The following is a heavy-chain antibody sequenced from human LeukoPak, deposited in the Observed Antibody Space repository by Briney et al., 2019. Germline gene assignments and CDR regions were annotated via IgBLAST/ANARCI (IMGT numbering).Heavy chain of an antibody. V-gene: IGHV4-30-2*01. Sequence: SETLSLTCAVSGGSITSGAYAWSWIRQPPGKGLEWIGYIYRSGSTSYKPSLKSRLSIMIDKSKNQFSLNLRSVTAADTAFYYCARGGGFYGSGTTHFDYWGQGTLATVSS. D-gene: IGHD3-10*01. CDR3: ARGGGFYGSGTTHFDY. CDR1: GGSITSGAYA. J-gene: IGHJ4*02. CDR2: IYRSGST.